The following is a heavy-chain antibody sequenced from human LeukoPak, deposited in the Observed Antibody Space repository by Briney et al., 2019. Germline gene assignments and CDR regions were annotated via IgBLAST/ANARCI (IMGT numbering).Heavy chain of an antibody. CDR3: ARIRTTVTRPYYFDY. CDR1: GGSINNYY. J-gene: IGHJ4*02. V-gene: IGHV4-59*12. CDR2: IYYTGST. Sequence: SETLSLTCTVSGGSINNYYWSWVRQPPGAGLEWLAYIYYTGSTNYNPSLKTRLTISVDTSKNQFSLKLSSVTAADTAVYYCARIRTTVTRPYYFDYWGQGTLVTVSS. D-gene: IGHD4-17*01.